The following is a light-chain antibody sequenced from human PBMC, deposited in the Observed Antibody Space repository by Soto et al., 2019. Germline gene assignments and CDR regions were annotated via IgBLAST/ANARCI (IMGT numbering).Light chain of an antibody. CDR3: QQRSNWPPIT. CDR1: QSVSGSF. V-gene: IGKV3-11*01. J-gene: IGKJ5*01. CDR2: DAS. Sequence: EIVLTQSPGTLSLSPGDRATLSCRASQSVSGSFLAWYQQKPGQAPRLLIYDASNRAAGIPARFSGSGSGTDFTLTISSLEPEDAAVYYCQQRSNWPPITFGQGTRLEIK.